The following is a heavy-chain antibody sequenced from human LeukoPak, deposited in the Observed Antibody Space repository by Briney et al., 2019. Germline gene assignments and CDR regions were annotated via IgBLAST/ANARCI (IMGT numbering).Heavy chain of an antibody. CDR3: AKASPYYYYGMDV. CDR2: INPNSGGT. D-gene: IGHD2-2*01. V-gene: IGHV1-2*02. Sequence: VKVSCKAXGYTFTXYYMHWVRQAPGQGLEWMGWINPNSGGTNYAQKFQGRVTMTRDTSISTAYMELSRLRSDDTAVYYCAKASPYYYYGMDVWGQGTTVTVSS. J-gene: IGHJ6*02. CDR1: GYTFTXYY.